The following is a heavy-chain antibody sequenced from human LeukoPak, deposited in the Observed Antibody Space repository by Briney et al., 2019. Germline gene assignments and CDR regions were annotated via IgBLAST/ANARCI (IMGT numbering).Heavy chain of an antibody. CDR3: AKGGYSNGRYYYYYMDV. Sequence: GGSLRLSCAASGFSFSSYDMNWVRQAPGKGLEWVSYISSTSSTIYYADSVKGRFTISRDNSKNTLYLQMNSLRAEDTAVYYCAKGGYSNGRYYYYYMDVWGEGTTVTVSS. V-gene: IGHV3-48*01. CDR2: ISSTSSTI. J-gene: IGHJ6*03. CDR1: GFSFSSYD. D-gene: IGHD5-18*01.